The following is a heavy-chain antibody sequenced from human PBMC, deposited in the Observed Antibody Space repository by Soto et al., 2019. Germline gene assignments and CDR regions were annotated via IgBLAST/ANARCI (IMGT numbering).Heavy chain of an antibody. J-gene: IGHJ4*02. CDR1: GFTFSSYG. CDR3: AKDLDVAAAGYYFDF. V-gene: IGHV3-30*18. Sequence: GGSLRLSFAASGFTFSSYGMHWVRQAPGKGLEWVAVLSYDGRDKYYADSVKGRFTISRDNSKNTLYLQMNSLRTEDTGVYYCAKDLDVAAAGYYFDFWGQGALVTVSS. D-gene: IGHD6-13*01. CDR2: LSYDGRDK.